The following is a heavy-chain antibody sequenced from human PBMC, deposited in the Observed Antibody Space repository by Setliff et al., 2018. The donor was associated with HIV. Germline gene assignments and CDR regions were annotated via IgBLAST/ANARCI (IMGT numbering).Heavy chain of an antibody. CDR1: GYSISSGYY. J-gene: IGHJ3*02. CDR3: ASSIVVDAFDI. CDR2: IYHSGST. D-gene: IGHD2-21*01. V-gene: IGHV4-38-2*01. Sequence: SETLSLTCAVSGYSISSGYYWGWIRQPPGKGLEWIGSIYHSGSTYYNPSLKSRVTISVDTPKNQFSLKLSSVTAADTAVYYCASSIVVDAFDIWGQGTMVTVSS.